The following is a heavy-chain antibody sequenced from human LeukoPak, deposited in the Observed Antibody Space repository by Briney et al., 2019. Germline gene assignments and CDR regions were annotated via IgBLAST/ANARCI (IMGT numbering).Heavy chain of an antibody. D-gene: IGHD3-10*01. CDR1: GGSFSGYY. V-gene: IGHV4-34*01. CDR3: AKGPDSGSYFAWFDP. CDR2: TNHSGST. J-gene: IGHJ5*02. Sequence: PSETLSLSCAVYGGSFSGYYWSWIRQPPGKGLEWIGETNHSGSTQYNPSFKSRVTISVDTSKNQFSLRLTSVTAADTAVYYCAKGPDSGSYFAWFDPWGQGTLVTVSS.